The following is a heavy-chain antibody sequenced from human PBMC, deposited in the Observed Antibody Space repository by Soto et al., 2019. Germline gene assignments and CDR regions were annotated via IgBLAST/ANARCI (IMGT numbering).Heavy chain of an antibody. V-gene: IGHV3-23*01. Sequence: LRLSCAASGFTFSSYAMSWVRQAPGKGLEWVSAISGSGGSTYYADSVKGRFTISRDNSKNTLYLQMNSLRAEDTAVYYCAKLEWLVRSYFDYWGQGTLVTVSS. CDR2: ISGSGGST. D-gene: IGHD6-19*01. CDR1: GFTFSSYA. CDR3: AKLEWLVRSYFDY. J-gene: IGHJ4*02.